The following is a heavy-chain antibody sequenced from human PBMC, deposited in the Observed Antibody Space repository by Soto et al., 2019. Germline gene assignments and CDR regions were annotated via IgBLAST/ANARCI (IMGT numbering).Heavy chain of an antibody. J-gene: IGHJ1*01. CDR3: AKEGGLWPQPEYFHH. Sequence: EVQLVESGGGLVQPGGSLRLSCAASGFTFFNNGMAWVRQAPGKGLEWVSAISGSGQSTFYANSVKGRFIISRDNSRDTVYLQMNSLRVEDMAIYFCAKEGGLWPQPEYFHHWGRGTLVAVSS. V-gene: IGHV3-23*04. CDR1: GFTFFNNG. CDR2: ISGSGQST. D-gene: IGHD3-10*01.